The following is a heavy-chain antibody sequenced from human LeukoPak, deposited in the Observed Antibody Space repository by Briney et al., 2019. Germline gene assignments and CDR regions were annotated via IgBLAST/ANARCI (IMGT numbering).Heavy chain of an antibody. CDR2: ISAYNGNT. V-gene: IGHV1-18*01. Sequence: ASVKVSCKASGYTFTSYGISWVGQAPGQGLEWMGLISAYNGNTNYAQKLQGRVTMTTDTSTSTAYMELRSLRSDDTAVYYCARAKKPNKLLWFGELSTLFDYWGQGTLVTVSS. CDR1: GYTFTSYG. CDR3: ARAKKPNKLLWFGELSTLFDY. D-gene: IGHD3-10*01. J-gene: IGHJ4*02.